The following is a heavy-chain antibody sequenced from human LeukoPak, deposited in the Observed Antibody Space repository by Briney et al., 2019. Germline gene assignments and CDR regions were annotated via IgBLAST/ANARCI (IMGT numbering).Heavy chain of an antibody. CDR2: IYYSGTT. D-gene: IGHD6-13*01. J-gene: IGHJ5*02. Sequence: SETLSLTCTVSGGAISSSSYHWGWIRQPPGKGLEWIGSIYYSGTTYYNPSLKSRVTISIDTSNNQFSLKLNSVTAADTAVYYCASIWSNLPSSWYRSNWFDPWGQGTLVIVSS. V-gene: IGHV4-39*07. CDR1: GGAISSSSYH. CDR3: ASIWSNLPSSWYRSNWFDP.